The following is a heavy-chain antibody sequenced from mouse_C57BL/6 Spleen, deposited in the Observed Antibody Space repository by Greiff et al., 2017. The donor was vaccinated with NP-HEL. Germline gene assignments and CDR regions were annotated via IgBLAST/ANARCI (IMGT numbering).Heavy chain of an antibody. V-gene: IGHV3-1*01. CDR3: ARGDGYDETWFAY. CDR2: ISYSGST. CDR1: GYSITSGYD. Sequence: EVQVVESGPGMVKPSQSLSLTCTVTGYSITSGYDWHWIRHFPGNKLEWMGYISYSGSTNYNPSLKSRISITHDTSKNHFFLKLNSVTTEDTATYYCARGDGYDETWFAYWGQGTLVTVSA. J-gene: IGHJ3*01. D-gene: IGHD2-2*01.